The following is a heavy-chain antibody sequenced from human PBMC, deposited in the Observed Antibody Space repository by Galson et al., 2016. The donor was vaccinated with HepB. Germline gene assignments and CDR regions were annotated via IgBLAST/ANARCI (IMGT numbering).Heavy chain of an antibody. J-gene: IGHJ4*02. D-gene: IGHD3/OR15-3a*01. CDR1: GLSVSDAW. Sequence: SLRLSCAVSGLSVSDAWMTWVRQAPGKGLEWVGNIRSKRDGGKADYGAPVKGTFTSSRDDSKNTLDLQMSSLKTDGTAVYFWTTWDWGTDCWGQGTLVTVSS. V-gene: IGHV3-15*05. CDR3: TTWDWGTDC. CDR2: IRSKRDGGKA.